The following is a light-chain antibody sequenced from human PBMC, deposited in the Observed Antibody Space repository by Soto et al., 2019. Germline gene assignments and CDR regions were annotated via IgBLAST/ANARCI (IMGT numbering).Light chain of an antibody. V-gene: IGKV3-20*01. CDR1: QSVSSSS. Sequence: EIVLTQSPGTLSLSPGERATLSCRASQSVSSSSLAWYQHKPGQAPRLLIYDAFSRATDIPDRFSGSGSGTDFTLTISRLEPEDFAVYYCPHYGSSPPTYTFGQGTKLEI. J-gene: IGKJ2*01. CDR3: PHYGSSPPTYT. CDR2: DAF.